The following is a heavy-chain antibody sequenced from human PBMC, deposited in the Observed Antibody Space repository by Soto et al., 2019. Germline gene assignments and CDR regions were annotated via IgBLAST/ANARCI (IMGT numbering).Heavy chain of an antibody. J-gene: IGHJ6*02. CDR2: ISYDGSNK. V-gene: IGHV3-30*19. D-gene: IGHD6-13*01. CDR1: GFTFSSYG. CDR3: ARDLSVAAAGTGYYYYYYGMDV. Sequence: GGSLRLSCAASGFTFSSYGMHWVRQAPGKGLEWVAVISYDGSNKYYADSVKGRFTISRDNSKNTLYLQMNSLRAEDTAVYYCARDLSVAAAGTGYYYYYYGMDVWGQGTTVTVSS.